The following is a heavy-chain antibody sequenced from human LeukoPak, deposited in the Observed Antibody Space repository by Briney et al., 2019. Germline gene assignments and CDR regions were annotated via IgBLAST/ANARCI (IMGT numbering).Heavy chain of an antibody. J-gene: IGHJ4*02. CDR3: ARVPDDFWSGYLVDY. V-gene: IGHV3-21*01. D-gene: IGHD3-3*01. CDR2: ISSSSSYI. Sequence: GGSLRLSCVASGFTFSRYSMNWVRRAPGKGLEWVSSISSSSSYIYYADTVKGRFTISRDNAKNSLYPQMTSLRAEDTAVYYCARVPDDFWSGYLVDYWGQGTLVTVSS. CDR1: GFTFSRYS.